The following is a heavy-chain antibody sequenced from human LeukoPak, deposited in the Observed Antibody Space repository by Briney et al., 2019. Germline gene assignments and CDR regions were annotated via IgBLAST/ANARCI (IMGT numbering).Heavy chain of an antibody. CDR2: ISYDGSNK. V-gene: IGHV3-30-3*01. CDR3: ARARGYYDSSGSPDAFDI. CDR1: GFTFSSYA. D-gene: IGHD3-22*01. J-gene: IGHJ3*02. Sequence: PGRSLRLSCAASGFTFSSYAMHWVRQAPGKGLEWVAVISYDGSNKYYADSVKGRFTISRDNSKNTLYLQMNSLRAEDTAVYYCARARGYYDSSGSPDAFDIWGQGTMVTVSS.